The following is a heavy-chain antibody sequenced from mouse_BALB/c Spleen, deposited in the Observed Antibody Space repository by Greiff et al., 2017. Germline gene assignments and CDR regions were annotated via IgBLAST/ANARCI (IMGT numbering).Heavy chain of an antibody. V-gene: IGHV5-6-3*01. CDR2: INSNGGST. CDR3: ARVLRYYFDY. Sequence: EVQLVESGGGLVQPGGSLKLSCAASGFTFSSYGMSWVRQTPDKRLELVATINSNGGSTYYPDSVKGRFTISRDNAKNTLYLQMSSLKSEDTAMYYCARVLRYYFDYWGQGTTLTVSS. J-gene: IGHJ2*01. CDR1: GFTFSSYG. D-gene: IGHD1-1*01.